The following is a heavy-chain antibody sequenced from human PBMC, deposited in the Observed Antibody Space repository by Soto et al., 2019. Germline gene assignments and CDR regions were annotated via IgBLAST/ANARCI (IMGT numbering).Heavy chain of an antibody. CDR1: GDTFNFYS. D-gene: IGHD3-10*01. V-gene: IGHV1-69*04. CDR3: ATSYGSGYRAFDF. Sequence: QVQLVQSGAEVKRPGSSVKVSCKASGDTFNFYSINWVRQAPGLGLEWMGRVNPILSMSNYAQRFQGRVTXXANKSTSTAYMELSGLRSEDTAIYYCATSYGSGYRAFDFWXQG. J-gene: IGHJ4*02. CDR2: VNPILSMS.